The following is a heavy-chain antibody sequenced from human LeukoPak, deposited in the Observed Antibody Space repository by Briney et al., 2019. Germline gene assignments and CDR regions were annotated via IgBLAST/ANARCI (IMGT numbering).Heavy chain of an antibody. CDR2: IRPNSGVT. CDR1: GYTFAAYY. V-gene: IGHV1-2*02. CDR3: ATWGLHFYI. Sequence: GASVKVSCKASGYTFAAYYMYWVRQAPRQRLEWMGWIRPNSGVTNYTQKFQGRVTMTRDTSIHTAYTELSSLTSDDTAVYFCATWGLHFYIWGEGKMVTVAS. D-gene: IGHD3-16*01. J-gene: IGHJ3*02.